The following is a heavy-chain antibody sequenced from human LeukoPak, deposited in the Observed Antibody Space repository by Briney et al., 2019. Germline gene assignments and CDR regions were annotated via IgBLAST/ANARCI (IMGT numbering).Heavy chain of an antibody. CDR3: ARAPKQWLVRRYYFDY. V-gene: IGHV1-8*01. Sequence: ASVKVSCKASGYTFTSYDINWVRQATGQGLEWMGWMNPNSGNTGYAQKFQGRVTVTRNTSISTAYMELSSLRSEDTAVYYCARAPKQWLVRRYYFDYWGQGTLVTVSS. CDR2: MNPNSGNT. D-gene: IGHD6-19*01. CDR1: GYTFTSYD. J-gene: IGHJ4*02.